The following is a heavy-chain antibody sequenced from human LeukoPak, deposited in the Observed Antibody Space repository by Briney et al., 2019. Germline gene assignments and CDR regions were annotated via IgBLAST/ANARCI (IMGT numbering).Heavy chain of an antibody. V-gene: IGHV1-69*05. Sequence: SVKVSCKASGGTFSGYAISWVRQAPGQGLEWMGGIIPIFGTANYAQKFQGRVTITTDESTSTAYMELSSLRSEDTAVYYCARGRITIFGVAQNWFDPWGQGTLVTVSS. CDR1: GGTFSGYA. CDR2: IIPIFGTA. J-gene: IGHJ5*02. D-gene: IGHD3-3*01. CDR3: ARGRITIFGVAQNWFDP.